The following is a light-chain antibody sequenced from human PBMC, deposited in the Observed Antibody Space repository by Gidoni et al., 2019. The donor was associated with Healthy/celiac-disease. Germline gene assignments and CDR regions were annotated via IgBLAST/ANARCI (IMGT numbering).Light chain of an antibody. CDR3: QQSYSTPQT. CDR2: AAS. Sequence: IQMTQSPSSLSASVGDRVTITCRASQSISIYLNLYQQTPGKAPKLLIYAASSLQSGVPSRFSGTGSGTDFTMTISSLQPEDFATYYCQQSYSTPQTFGQGTKVEIK. V-gene: IGKV1-39*01. CDR1: QSISIY. J-gene: IGKJ1*01.